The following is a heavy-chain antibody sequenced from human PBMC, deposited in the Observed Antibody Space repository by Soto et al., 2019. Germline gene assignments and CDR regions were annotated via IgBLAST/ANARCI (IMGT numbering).Heavy chain of an antibody. CDR1: GGSISSGGYS. CDR3: ARDTGQSGWGWFDP. J-gene: IGHJ5*02. CDR2: IYHSGST. D-gene: IGHD6-19*01. Sequence: QLQLQESGSGLVKPSQTLSLTCAVSGGSISSGGYSWSWIRQPPGKGLEWIGYIYHSGSTYYNPSLKSRDTISVDRSKNQFSLKLSSVTAADTAVYYCARDTGQSGWGWFDPWSQGTLVTVSS. V-gene: IGHV4-30-2*01.